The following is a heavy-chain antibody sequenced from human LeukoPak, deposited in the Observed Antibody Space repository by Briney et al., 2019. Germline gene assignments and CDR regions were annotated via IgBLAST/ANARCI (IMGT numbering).Heavy chain of an antibody. V-gene: IGHV3-33*08. Sequence: PGGSLRLSCAASGFTFSSYGMHWVRQAPGTGLESVAVIWYDGSDKYYADSVKGRFTISRDNSKNTLYLQMNSLRAEDTAVYYCARDRDLGSNYCGAFDIWGQGTMVTVSS. D-gene: IGHD2-21*01. CDR3: ARDRDLGSNYCGAFDI. CDR2: IWYDGSDK. J-gene: IGHJ3*02. CDR1: GFTFSSYG.